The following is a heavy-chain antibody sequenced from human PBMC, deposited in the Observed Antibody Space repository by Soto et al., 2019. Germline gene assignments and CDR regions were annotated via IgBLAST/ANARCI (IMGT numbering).Heavy chain of an antibody. V-gene: IGHV3-33*01. CDR2: IWYDGSNK. CDR3: ARAPRYRRFDY. Sequence: GGSKRHSYAASELTFSSYGMHWVRQAHGKGLEWVAVIWYDGSNKYYADSVKGRFTISRDNSKNTLYLQMNSLRAEDTAVYYCARAPRYRRFDYWGQGTLVTVSS. CDR1: ELTFSSYG. D-gene: IGHD1-26*01. J-gene: IGHJ4*02.